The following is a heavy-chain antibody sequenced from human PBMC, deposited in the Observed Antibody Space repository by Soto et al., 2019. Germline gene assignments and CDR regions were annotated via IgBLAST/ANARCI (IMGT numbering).Heavy chain of an antibody. V-gene: IGHV3-30*18. CDR3: AKDLDGGPDN. D-gene: IGHD3-16*01. Sequence: TGGSLRLSCAASGFTFNTSGMHWVRQAPGKGPEWVTVISYDGSDRYYEDSVKSRFTISRDASKNTVDLQMNSLRAEDAAVYYCAKDLDGGPDNWGQGTLVTVSS. CDR2: ISYDGSDR. J-gene: IGHJ4*02. CDR1: GFTFNTSG.